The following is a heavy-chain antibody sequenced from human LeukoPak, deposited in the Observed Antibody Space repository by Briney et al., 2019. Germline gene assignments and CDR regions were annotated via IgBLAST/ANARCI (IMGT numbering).Heavy chain of an antibody. CDR3: AKPDDYGDYFFDY. D-gene: IGHD4-17*01. CDR1: GFSFSSYA. J-gene: IGHJ4*02. V-gene: IGHV3-23*01. CDR2: ISGSGGST. Sequence: GGSLRLSCAASGFSFSSYAMSWVRQAPGKGLEWVSAISGSGGSTYYADSVKGRFTISRDNSKNTLYLQMNSLRAEDTAVYYCAKPDDYGDYFFDYWGQGTLVTVSS.